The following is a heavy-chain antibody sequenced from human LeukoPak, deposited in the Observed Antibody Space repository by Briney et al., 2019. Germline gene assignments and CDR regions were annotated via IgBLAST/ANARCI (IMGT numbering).Heavy chain of an antibody. Sequence: GGSLRLSCAASGFTLSTCDMHWVRQAPGKGLEWVAVISYDGSYKYYADSVKGRCTNSRGNTMNTLHLQMNSLRAEDTTVYYCAKARVPAAPYYYYYYMDVWGKGTTVTVSS. J-gene: IGHJ6*03. V-gene: IGHV3-30*18. CDR2: ISYDGSYK. CDR3: AKARVPAAPYYYYYYMDV. D-gene: IGHD2-2*01. CDR1: GFTLSTCD.